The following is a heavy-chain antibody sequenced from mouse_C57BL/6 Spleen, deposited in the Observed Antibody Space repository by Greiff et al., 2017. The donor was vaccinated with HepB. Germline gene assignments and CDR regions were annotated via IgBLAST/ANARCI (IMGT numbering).Heavy chain of an antibody. CDR2: IDPSDSYT. D-gene: IGHD1-1*02. V-gene: IGHV1-50*01. CDR3: ARWGGKDY. J-gene: IGHJ2*01. CDR1: GYTFTSYW. Sequence: QVQLKQSGAELVKPGASVKLSCKASGYTFTSYWMQWVKQRPGQGLEWIGEIDPSDSYTNYNQKFKGKATLTVDTSSSTAYMQLSSLTSEDSAVYYCARWGGKDYWGQGTTLTVSS.